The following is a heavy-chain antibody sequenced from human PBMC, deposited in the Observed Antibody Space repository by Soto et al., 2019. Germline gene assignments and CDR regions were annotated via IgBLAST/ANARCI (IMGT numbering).Heavy chain of an antibody. V-gene: IGHV4-59*01. D-gene: IGHD3-22*01. J-gene: IGHJ4*02. CDR1: GGSISSYC. CDR3: ARGGYYDSSGYHGY. CDR2: IYYSGST. Sequence: SETLSLTCTVSGGSISSYCWSWIRQPPGKGLEWIGYIYYSGSTNYNPSLKSRVTISVDTSKNQFSLKLSSVTAADTAVYYCARGGYYDSSGYHGYWGQGTLVTVSS.